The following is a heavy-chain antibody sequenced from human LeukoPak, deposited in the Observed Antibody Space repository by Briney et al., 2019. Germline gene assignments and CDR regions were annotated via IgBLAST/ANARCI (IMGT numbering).Heavy chain of an antibody. V-gene: IGHV3-73*01. CDR3: TRNAVVVPAARFDYYYYYMDV. CDR1: GFTFSGSA. CDR2: IRSKANSYAT. Sequence: GGSLKLSCAASGFTFSGSAMHSVRQASGKGLEWVGRIRSKANSYATAYAASVKGRFTISRDDSKNTAYLQMNSLKTEDTAVYYCTRNAVVVPAARFDYYYYYMDVWGKGTTVTVSS. J-gene: IGHJ6*03. D-gene: IGHD2-2*01.